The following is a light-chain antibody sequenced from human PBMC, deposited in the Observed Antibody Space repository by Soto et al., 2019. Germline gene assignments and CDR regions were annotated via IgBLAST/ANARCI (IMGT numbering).Light chain of an antibody. Sequence: EIVMTQSPATLSVSPGERATLSCRASQSVNNNLAWYQQKPGQAPRLLIYGASASATGIPARFSGSGSGTEFSLTISSLQAEDFAVYYCQQYNNWPLTFGGGTNVEIK. V-gene: IGKV3-15*01. CDR3: QQYNNWPLT. J-gene: IGKJ4*01. CDR2: GAS. CDR1: QSVNNN.